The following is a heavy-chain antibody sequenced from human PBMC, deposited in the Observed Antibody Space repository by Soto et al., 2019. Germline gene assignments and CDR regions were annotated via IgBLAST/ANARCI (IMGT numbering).Heavy chain of an antibody. V-gene: IGHV1-18*01. Sequence: QVQLVQSGDEVRKPGSSVKVSCKASGYIFVNYGIAWVRQAPGQGLGWMGWISTYSGNTHYASKVQGRLTMTTDTTTSTAYMDLGSLTSDYTAVYYCAMVDNYVPPAPQDVWGQGTTVTVSS. CDR3: AMVDNYVPPAPQDV. J-gene: IGHJ6*02. CDR1: GYIFVNYG. CDR2: ISTYSGNT. D-gene: IGHD3-16*01.